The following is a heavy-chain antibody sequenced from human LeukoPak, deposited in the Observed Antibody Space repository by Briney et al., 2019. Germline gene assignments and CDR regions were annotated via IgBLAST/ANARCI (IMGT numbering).Heavy chain of an antibody. CDR2: THSSGST. CDR1: GGPISSYY. D-gene: IGHD2-21*02. CDR3: ARGYCGGDCYSGSKYYFDY. Sequence: PETLSLTRTVYGGPISSYYWSWIRQPAEKGLEWIGRTHSSGSTNYNPSLQSRVTMSVDTSTSQFSLNLTSVTAADTAVYYCARGYCGGDCYSGSKYYFDYWGQGNPGHRLL. V-gene: IGHV4-4*07. J-gene: IGHJ4*02.